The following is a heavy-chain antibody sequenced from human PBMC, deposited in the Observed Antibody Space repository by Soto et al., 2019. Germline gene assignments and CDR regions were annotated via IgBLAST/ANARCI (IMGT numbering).Heavy chain of an antibody. CDR2: IFHSGIA. CDR1: GDPISRGGYY. CDR3: VGSTATLPYGLDV. V-gene: IGHV4-31*03. J-gene: IGHJ6*02. Sequence: SETLSLTCSVSGDPISRGGYYWSWVRQHPGKGLEWIGFIFHSGIAHYNPSLQSRVAISEDTSNNQFSLRLTSVTAADTAVYYCVGSTATLPYGLDVWGQGTTVTVSS. D-gene: IGHD6-6*01.